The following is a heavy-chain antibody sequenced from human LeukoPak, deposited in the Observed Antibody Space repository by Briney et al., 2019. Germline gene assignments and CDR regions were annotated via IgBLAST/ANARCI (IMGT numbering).Heavy chain of an antibody. CDR2: IKYHGSDN. CDR1: GFTFSDYW. D-gene: IGHD2-21*02. V-gene: IGHV3-7*01. J-gene: IGHJ4*02. Sequence: GGSLRLSCTASGFTFSDYWMQWVRQAPGKGLEWVANIKYHGSDNYVVDSVKGRFTISRDNAKNSLFLQMNSLRAEDTAVYYRTRGDPDYWGQGTLVTVSS. CDR3: TRGDPDY.